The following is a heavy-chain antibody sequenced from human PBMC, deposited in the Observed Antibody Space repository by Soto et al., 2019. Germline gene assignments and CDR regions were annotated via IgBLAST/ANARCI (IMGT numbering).Heavy chain of an antibody. V-gene: IGHV3-30-3*01. J-gene: IGHJ4*02. CDR3: ARVPDKSGSKEGDLDY. D-gene: IGHD3-10*01. Sequence: QVQLVESGGGVVQPGTSLRLSCTASGFNLVNYAMHWVRQAPGKGLEWVAVISYDGDNKYYADSVKGRFTVSRDNSKNILYLQLNSLRVEDTARYYCARVPDKSGSKEGDLDYWGQGTLVAVSS. CDR2: ISYDGDNK. CDR1: GFNLVNYA.